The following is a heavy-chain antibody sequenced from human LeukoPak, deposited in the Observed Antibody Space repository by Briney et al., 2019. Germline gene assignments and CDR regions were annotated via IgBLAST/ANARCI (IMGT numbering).Heavy chain of an antibody. J-gene: IGHJ4*02. CDR3: ARGMNWNDLSLDS. V-gene: IGHV3-53*01. CDR1: GFIGGSEY. D-gene: IGHD1-1*01. CDR2: IYKGGTP. Sequence: PGGSLRLSCSGSGFIGGSEYMTWVRQAPGKGLEYVSVIYKGGTPEYADSVRRRFTISRDNSKNTLYLQMDSLRADDTAVYYCARGMNWNDLSLDSWGQGTLVTVS.